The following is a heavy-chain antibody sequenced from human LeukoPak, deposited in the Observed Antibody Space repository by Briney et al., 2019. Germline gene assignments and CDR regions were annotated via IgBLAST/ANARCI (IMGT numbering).Heavy chain of an antibody. Sequence: SQTLSLTCTVSGGSISSGDYYWSWFRQPPGKGLEWIGYIYYSGSTDYNPSLQSRVTISVDTSKNQFSLKLSSVTAADTAVYYCARAQLWFIDYWGQGALSPSPQ. CDR2: IYYSGST. J-gene: IGHJ4*02. V-gene: IGHV4-30-4*01. CDR3: ARAQLWFIDY. D-gene: IGHD5-18*01. CDR1: GGSISSGDYY.